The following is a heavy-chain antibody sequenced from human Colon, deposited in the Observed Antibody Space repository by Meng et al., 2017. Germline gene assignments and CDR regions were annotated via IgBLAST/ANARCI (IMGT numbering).Heavy chain of an antibody. Sequence: QVQLQEWGPGLVRPPGTLSLTCSVFGGSITTNIWWSWVRQPPGKGLEWIGEIHPSGGTNYNPSLKSRVTMSIDNSKRQFSLNLSSVTAADTAVYYCARGGGCVNGVCGSLDYWGQGTLVTVSS. J-gene: IGHJ4*02. CDR3: ARGGGCVNGVCGSLDY. CDR2: IHPSGGT. D-gene: IGHD2-8*01. V-gene: IGHV4-4*03. CDR1: GGSITTNIW.